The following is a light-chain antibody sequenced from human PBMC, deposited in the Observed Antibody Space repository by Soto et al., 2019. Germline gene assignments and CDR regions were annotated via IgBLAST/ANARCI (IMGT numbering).Light chain of an antibody. Sequence: QSVLTQPASVSGSPGQSITISCTGTSSDVGSYNLVSWYQQHPGKAPKLMIYEVSERPSGVSNRFSGSKSGNTASLTISGLQAEDEADYYCCSYAGSSYVFGTGTKLTVL. V-gene: IGLV2-23*02. J-gene: IGLJ1*01. CDR1: SSDVGSYNL. CDR2: EVS. CDR3: CSYAGSSYV.